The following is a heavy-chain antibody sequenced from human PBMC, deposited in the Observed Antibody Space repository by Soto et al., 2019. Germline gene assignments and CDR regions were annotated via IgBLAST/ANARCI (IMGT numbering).Heavy chain of an antibody. CDR2: INRSGST. CDR1: GGSFSGYY. J-gene: IGHJ6*02. CDR3: AVGVLWFGELFTYYYGMDV. V-gene: IGHV4-34*01. Sequence: SETLSLTCSVYGGSFSGYYWSWIRQPPGKGLEWIGEINRSGSTNYNPSLKSRVTISVDTSKNQFSLKLSSVTAAATAVYYCAVGVLWFGELFTYYYGMDVWGQGTTVTVS. D-gene: IGHD3-10*01.